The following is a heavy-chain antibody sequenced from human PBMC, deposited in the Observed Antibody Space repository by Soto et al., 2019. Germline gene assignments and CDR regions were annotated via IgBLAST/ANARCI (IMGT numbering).Heavy chain of an antibody. CDR3: AREQYSSSSSNPNYFDY. CDR1: GYTFSSYY. D-gene: IGHD6-6*01. V-gene: IGHV1-46*01. CDR2: INPSGGST. Sequence: PSVRVSCKGAGYTFSSYYMHGVRQAPGQGLEWMGIINPSGGSTSYAQKFQGRVTMTRDTSTSTVYMELSSLRSEDTAVYYCAREQYSSSSSNPNYFDYWGQGTLVTVSS. J-gene: IGHJ4*02.